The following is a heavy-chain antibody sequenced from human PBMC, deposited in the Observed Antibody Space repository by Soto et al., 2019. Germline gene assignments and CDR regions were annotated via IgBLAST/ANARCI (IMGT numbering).Heavy chain of an antibody. D-gene: IGHD3-9*01. CDR3: ASDLRRYFDWLFTNPPDY. J-gene: IGHJ4*02. CDR2: IKQDGSEK. CDR1: GFTFSSYW. V-gene: IGHV3-7*03. Sequence: PGGSLRLSCAASGFTFSSYWMSWVRQAPGKGLEWVANIKQDGSEKYYVDSAKGRFTISRDNAKNSLYLQMNSLRAEDTAVYYCASDLRRYFDWLFTNPPDYWGQGTLVTVSS.